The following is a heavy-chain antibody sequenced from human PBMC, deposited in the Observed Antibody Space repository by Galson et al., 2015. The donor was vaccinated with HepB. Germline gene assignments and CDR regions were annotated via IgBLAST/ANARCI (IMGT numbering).Heavy chain of an antibody. CDR1: GFTFSSYA. V-gene: IGHV3-30*04. Sequence: SLRLSCAASGFTFSSYAMHWVRQAPGKGLEWVAVISYDGSNKYYADSVKGRFTISRDNSKNTLYLQMNSLRAEDTAVYYRARGEGRDFDYWGQGTLVTVSS. CDR2: ISYDGSNK. J-gene: IGHJ4*02. CDR3: ARGEGRDFDY.